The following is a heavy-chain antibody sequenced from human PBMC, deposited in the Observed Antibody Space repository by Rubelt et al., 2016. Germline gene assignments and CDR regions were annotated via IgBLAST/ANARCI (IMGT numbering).Heavy chain of an antibody. V-gene: IGHV3-43*02. J-gene: IGHJ4*02. CDR3: AKPQKSYYDTSGYYSLDY. CDR2: ISGDGGYT. D-gene: IGHD3-22*01. Sequence: VRQPPGKGLEWVSLISGDGGYTYYADSVKGRFTISRDNSKNSLYLQMNSLKAEDTALYYCAKPQKSYYDTSGYYSLDYWGQGTLVTVSS.